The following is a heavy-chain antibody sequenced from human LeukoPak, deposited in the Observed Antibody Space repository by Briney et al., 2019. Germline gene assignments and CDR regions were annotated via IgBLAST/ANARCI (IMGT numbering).Heavy chain of an antibody. CDR3: AKKEGKYSSGWYCLDY. V-gene: IGHV3-23*01. J-gene: IGHJ4*02. Sequence: GGSLRLSCAASGFTFSTYAMSWVRQAPGKGLEWVSEVSGSGDNTDYADSVKGRFTISRDNSKNTLYLQMSSLRAEDTAVYYCAKKEGKYSSGWYCLDYWGQGTLVTVSS. CDR1: GFTFSTYA. D-gene: IGHD6-19*01. CDR2: VSGSGDNT.